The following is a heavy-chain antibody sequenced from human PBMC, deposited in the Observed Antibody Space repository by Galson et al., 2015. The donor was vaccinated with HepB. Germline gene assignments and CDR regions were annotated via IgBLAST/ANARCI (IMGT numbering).Heavy chain of an antibody. D-gene: IGHD3-22*01. CDR3: AGGGYYYDSSGYKDYYYGMDV. CDR2: MNPNSGNT. J-gene: IGHJ6*02. CDR1: GYTFTSYD. V-gene: IGHV1-8*01. Sequence: SVKVSCKASGYTFTSYDINWVRQATGQGLEWMGWMNPNSGNTGYAQKFQGRVTMTRNTSISTAYMELSSLRSEDTAVYYCAGGGYYYDSSGYKDYYYGMDVWGQGTTVTVSS.